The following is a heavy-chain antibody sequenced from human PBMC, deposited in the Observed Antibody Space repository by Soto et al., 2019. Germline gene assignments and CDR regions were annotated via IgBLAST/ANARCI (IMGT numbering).Heavy chain of an antibody. D-gene: IGHD3-16*01. Sequence: ASVKVSCKASGYTFSSYGLSWVRQAPGQGLEWMGWINGYTGNTNYAQKFQGRVTMTTDTSTNTAYLDLWTLISDDTAVYYCARSWVTRQGRLAVSGQGTTVTVSS. V-gene: IGHV1-18*01. J-gene: IGHJ6*02. CDR1: GYTFSSYG. CDR2: INGYTGNT. CDR3: ARSWVTRQGRLAV.